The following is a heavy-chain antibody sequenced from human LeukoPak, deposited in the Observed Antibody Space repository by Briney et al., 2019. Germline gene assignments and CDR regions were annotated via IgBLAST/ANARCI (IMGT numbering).Heavy chain of an antibody. Sequence: PSETLSLTCTVSGGSISSYYWSWIRQPPGKGLEWIGYIYYSGSTNYNPSLKSRVTISVDTSKNQFSLKLSSVTAADTAVYYCARGLEPTGDSYGYLYWFDPWGQGTLVTVSS. D-gene: IGHD5-18*01. CDR2: IYYSGST. V-gene: IGHV4-59*01. CDR1: GGSISSYY. J-gene: IGHJ5*02. CDR3: ARGLEPTGDSYGYLYWFDP.